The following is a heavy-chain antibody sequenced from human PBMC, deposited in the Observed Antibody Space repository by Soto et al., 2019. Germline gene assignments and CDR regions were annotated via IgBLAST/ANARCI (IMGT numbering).Heavy chain of an antibody. D-gene: IGHD2-2*01. CDR1: GYSFTSYW. V-gene: IGHV5-51*01. Sequence: GESLKISCKGSGYSFTSYWIGWVRQMPGKGLEWMGIIYPGDSDTRYSPSFQGQVTISADKSIGTAYLQWSSLKASDTAMYYCARVGYCSSTSCYLLGMDVWGQGTTVTVSS. CDR2: IYPGDSDT. J-gene: IGHJ6*02. CDR3: ARVGYCSSTSCYLLGMDV.